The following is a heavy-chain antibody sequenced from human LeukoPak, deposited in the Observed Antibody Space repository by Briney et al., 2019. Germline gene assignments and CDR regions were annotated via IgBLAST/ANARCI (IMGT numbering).Heavy chain of an antibody. CDR1: GFTFSSYA. CDR2: ISGSGGST. CDR3: AKDPYYDFWSGYYQYYFDY. D-gene: IGHD3-3*01. Sequence: GGSLRLSCEASGFTFSSYAMSWVRQAPGKGLEWVSAISGSGGSTYYADSVKGRFTISRDNSKNTLYLQMNSLRAEDTAVYYCAKDPYYDFWSGYYQYYFDYWGQGTLVTVSS. V-gene: IGHV3-23*01. J-gene: IGHJ4*02.